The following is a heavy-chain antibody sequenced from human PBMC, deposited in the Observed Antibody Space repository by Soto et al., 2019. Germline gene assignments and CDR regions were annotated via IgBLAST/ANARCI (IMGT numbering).Heavy chain of an antibody. CDR3: VRDEYAYPTGTTDHAFDI. CDR1: GFTFSSYA. CDR2: ISGSGGST. J-gene: IGHJ3*02. D-gene: IGHD1-1*01. Sequence: PGGSLRLSCAASGFTFSSYAMSWVRQAPGKGLEWVSAISGSGGSTYYADSVKGRFTISRDNSKNTLYLQMNSLRAEDTAVYYCVRDEYAYPTGTTDHAFDIWGQGTMVTVSS. V-gene: IGHV3-23*01.